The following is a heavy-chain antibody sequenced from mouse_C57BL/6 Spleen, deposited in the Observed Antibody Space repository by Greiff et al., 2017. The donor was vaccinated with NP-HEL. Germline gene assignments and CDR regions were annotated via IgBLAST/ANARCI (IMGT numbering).Heavy chain of an antibody. CDR2: INPSTGGT. V-gene: IGHV1-42*01. J-gene: IGHJ2*01. Sequence: VQLQQSGPELVKPGASVKISCKASGYSFTGYYMNWVKQSPEKSLEWIGEINPSTGGTTYNQKFKAKATLTVDKSSSTAYMQLKSLTSEDSAVYYCARSYGSSSFDYWGQGTTRTVSS. CDR3: ARSYGSSSFDY. CDR1: GYSFTGYY. D-gene: IGHD1-1*01.